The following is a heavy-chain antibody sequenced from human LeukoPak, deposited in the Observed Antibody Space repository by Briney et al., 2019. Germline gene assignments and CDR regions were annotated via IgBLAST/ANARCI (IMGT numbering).Heavy chain of an antibody. V-gene: IGHV4-59*01. Sequence: SETLSLTCTVSGGSISSYYWTWIRQPPGKGLEWIGYIYYSGSTNYNPSLKSRVTISVDTSKNQFSLKLSSVTAADTAVYYCARDRGWLQLLGYWGREPWSPSPQ. CDR3: ARDRGWLQLLGY. J-gene: IGHJ4*02. CDR1: GGSISSYY. D-gene: IGHD5-24*01. CDR2: IYYSGST.